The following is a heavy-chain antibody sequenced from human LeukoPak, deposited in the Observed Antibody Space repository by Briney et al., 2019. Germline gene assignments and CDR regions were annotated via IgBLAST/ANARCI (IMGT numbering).Heavy chain of an antibody. D-gene: IGHD6-19*01. CDR1: GGSISSYY. V-gene: IGHV4-59*01. J-gene: IGHJ4*02. CDR2: IYYSGST. CDR3: ARALGGYSSGGITG. Sequence: SETLSLTCTVSGGSISSYYWSWIRQPPGKGLEWIGYIYYSGSTNYNPSLKSRVTISVDTSKNQFSLKLSSVTAADTAVYYCARALGGYSSGGITGWGQGTLVTVSS.